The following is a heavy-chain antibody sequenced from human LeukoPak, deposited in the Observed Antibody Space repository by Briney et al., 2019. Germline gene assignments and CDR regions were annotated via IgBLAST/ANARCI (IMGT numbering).Heavy chain of an antibody. J-gene: IGHJ4*02. Sequence: PSETLSLTCAVYGGSFSGYYWSGIRQPPGKGLEWIGEINHSGSTKYNPSLKSRVTILEDTSKHQFSLKLSSVTAADTAVYYCARGQYSSSPVFDFWGQGTLVTVSS. CDR1: GGSFSGYY. CDR3: ARGQYSSSPVFDF. V-gene: IGHV4-34*01. CDR2: INHSGST. D-gene: IGHD6-6*01.